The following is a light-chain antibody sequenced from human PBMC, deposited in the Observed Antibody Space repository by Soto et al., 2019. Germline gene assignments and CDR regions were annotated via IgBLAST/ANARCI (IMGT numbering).Light chain of an antibody. CDR1: QSVNSN. CDR2: GAS. CDR3: QQYDNWPRT. V-gene: IGKV3-15*01. Sequence: EILMTQSPATLSVSPGERATLSCRASQSVNSNLAWYQQKPGQAPRLLISGASTRATGLPARFSGSGSGTEFTLTISSPQSEDFAVYYCQQYDNWPRTFGQGTKVEIK. J-gene: IGKJ1*01.